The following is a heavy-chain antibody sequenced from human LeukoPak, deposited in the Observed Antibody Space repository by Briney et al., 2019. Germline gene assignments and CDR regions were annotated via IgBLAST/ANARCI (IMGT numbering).Heavy chain of an antibody. D-gene: IGHD6-13*01. Sequence: GGSLRLSCAASGFTFSSYGMHWVRQAPGKGLEWVAFIRYDGSNKYYADSVKGRFTISRDNSKNTLYLQMNSLRAEDTAVYYCARGYIAAAGRSFDYWGQGTLVTVSS. V-gene: IGHV3-30*02. CDR2: IRYDGSNK. J-gene: IGHJ4*02. CDR1: GFTFSSYG. CDR3: ARGYIAAAGRSFDY.